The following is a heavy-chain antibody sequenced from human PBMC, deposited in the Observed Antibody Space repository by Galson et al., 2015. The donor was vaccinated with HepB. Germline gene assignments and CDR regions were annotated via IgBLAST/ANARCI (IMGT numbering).Heavy chain of an antibody. Sequence: SETLSLTCTVSGGSIDFSYWTWIRQPPGKGLEWIGYFYYSGSTNYNPSLKSRVTISVDTSNNQFSLKLNSVTAADTAVYYCAKAMANWGLDIDYWGQGNLVTVSS. CDR3: AKAMANWGLDIDY. D-gene: IGHD7-27*01. J-gene: IGHJ4*02. CDR2: FYYSGST. CDR1: GGSIDFSY. V-gene: IGHV4-59*01.